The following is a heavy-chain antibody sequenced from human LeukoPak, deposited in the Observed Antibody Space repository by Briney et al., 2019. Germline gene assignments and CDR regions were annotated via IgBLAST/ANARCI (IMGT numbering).Heavy chain of an antibody. D-gene: IGHD1-26*01. CDR3: AKGPRRGSGSYPLDAFDI. J-gene: IGHJ3*02. V-gene: IGHV3-23*01. CDR1: GFTLSSYE. CDR2: IDYDGGSG. Sequence: GGSLRLSCTVSGFTLSSYEMSWIRQAPGKGLEWVSSIDYDGGSGHYADSVKGRFTISRDNSNNTLFLHLNSLRGEDTAVYYCAKGPRRGSGSYPLDAFDIWGQGTMVTVSS.